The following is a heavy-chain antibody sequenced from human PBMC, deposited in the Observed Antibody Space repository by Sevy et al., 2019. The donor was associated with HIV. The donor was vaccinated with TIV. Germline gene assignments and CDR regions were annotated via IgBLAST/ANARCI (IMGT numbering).Heavy chain of an antibody. Sequence: ASVKVSCKASGGDFNNDAITWVRQAPGQGLEWMGGVIPMSGTAKYSQKFQGRVTIIADESTSTTYMELSSLRSEDTAVYFCARVGDTRRFGSSTSCYFNWFDSWGQGTLVTVSS. CDR1: GGDFNNDA. CDR2: VIPMSGTA. V-gene: IGHV1-69*13. J-gene: IGHJ5*01. D-gene: IGHD2-2*01. CDR3: ARVGDTRRFGSSTSCYFNWFDS.